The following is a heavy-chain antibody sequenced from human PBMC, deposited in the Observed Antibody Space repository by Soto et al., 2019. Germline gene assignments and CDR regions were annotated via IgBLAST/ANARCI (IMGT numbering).Heavy chain of an antibody. CDR3: AGASICRVIGWYNFDF. Sequence: GGSLRLSCAASGFTFSDYYMSWIRQAPGKGLEWVSYISHSGTYTNYADSVKGRFTISRDNAKNSLYLQMNSLRAEDTAVFYRAGASICRVIGWYNFDFWGQGTLVTVSS. CDR2: ISHSGTYT. D-gene: IGHD6-19*01. J-gene: IGHJ4*02. V-gene: IGHV3-11*06. CDR1: GFTFSDYY.